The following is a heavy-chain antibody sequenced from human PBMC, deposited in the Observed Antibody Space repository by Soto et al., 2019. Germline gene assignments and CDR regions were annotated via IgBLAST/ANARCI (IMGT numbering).Heavy chain of an antibody. D-gene: IGHD3-3*01. J-gene: IGHJ3*01. CDR3: AREGILGLFDAYDL. CDR1: VFTSSG. V-gene: IGHV1-18*04. CDR2: ISTHNGNT. Sequence: ASVKVSCKASVFTSSGISWVRQAPGQRLEWMGWISTHNGNTIYAQKLQGRVIMTMDTSTTTVYMELRSLRPDDTAVYLCAREGILGLFDAYDLWGQGTMVTLSS.